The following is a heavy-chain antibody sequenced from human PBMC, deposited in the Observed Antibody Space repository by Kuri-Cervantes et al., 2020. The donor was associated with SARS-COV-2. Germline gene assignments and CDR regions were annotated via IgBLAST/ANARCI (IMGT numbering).Heavy chain of an antibody. Sequence: ASAQVSCKASGGTFSSYATSWVRQAPGQGLEWMGGFDPEDGETIYAQKFQGRVTMTEDTSTDTAYKELSSLRSEDTAVYYCTQLDYYGMDVWGQGTTVTVSS. CDR2: FDPEDGET. CDR3: TQLDYYGMDV. J-gene: IGHJ6*02. CDR1: GGTFSSYA. V-gene: IGHV1-24*01.